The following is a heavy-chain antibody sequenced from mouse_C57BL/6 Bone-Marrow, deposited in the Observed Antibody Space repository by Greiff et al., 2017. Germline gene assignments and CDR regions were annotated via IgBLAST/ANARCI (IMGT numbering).Heavy chain of an antibody. CDR1: GFTFSDYG. CDR3: ARSEGLLRSAWFAY. Sequence: EVMLVESGGGLVQPGGSLKLSCAASGFTFSDYGMAWVRQAPRKGPEWVAFISNLAYSIYYADTVTGRFTISRENAKNTLYLEMSSLRSEDTAMYYCARSEGLLRSAWFAYWGQGTLVTVSA. D-gene: IGHD1-1*01. CDR2: ISNLAYSI. V-gene: IGHV5-15*04. J-gene: IGHJ3*01.